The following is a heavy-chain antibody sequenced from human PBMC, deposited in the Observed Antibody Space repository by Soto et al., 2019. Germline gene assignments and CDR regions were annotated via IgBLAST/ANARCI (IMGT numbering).Heavy chain of an antibody. CDR1: GGSVSSGSYY. D-gene: IGHD5-12*01. Sequence: PSETLSLTCTVSGGSVSSGSYYWSWIRQPPGKGLEWIGYIYYSGSTNYNPSLKSRVTISVDTSKNQFSLKLSSVTAADTAVYYCAREIVATMGDWFDPWGQGTLVTVSS. J-gene: IGHJ5*02. CDR3: AREIVATMGDWFDP. V-gene: IGHV4-61*01. CDR2: IYYSGST.